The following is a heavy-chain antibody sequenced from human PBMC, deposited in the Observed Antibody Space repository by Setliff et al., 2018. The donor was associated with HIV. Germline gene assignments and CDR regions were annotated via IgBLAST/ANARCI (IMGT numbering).Heavy chain of an antibody. D-gene: IGHD6-13*01. V-gene: IGHV4-61*02. CDR2: IYTSGST. CDR3: VRGPHTSSWYGGYAFDI. Sequence: SETLSLTCTVSGGSTISGSNYWSWIRQPAGKGLEWIGRIYTSGSTNYNPSLKSRVTMSVDTSKNQFSLNLNSVTAADTAVYYCVRGPHTSSWYGGYAFDIWGQGTMVTVS. CDR1: GGSTISGSNY. J-gene: IGHJ3*02.